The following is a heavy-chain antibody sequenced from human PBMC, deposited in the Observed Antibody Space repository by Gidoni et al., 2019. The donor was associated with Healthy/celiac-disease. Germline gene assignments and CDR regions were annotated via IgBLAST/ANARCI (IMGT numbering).Heavy chain of an antibody. CDR2: ISGSGGST. D-gene: IGHD3-16*02. CDR3: AKDRNYVWGSYRYALDWFDP. CDR1: GFTFSSYA. V-gene: IGHV3-23*01. J-gene: IGHJ5*02. Sequence: EVQLLESGGGLVQPGGSLRLSCAASGFTFSSYAMSWVRQAPGKGLEWVSAISGSGGSTYYADSVKGRFTISRDNSKNTLYLQMNSLRAEDTAVYYCAKDRNYVWGSYRYALDWFDPWGQGTLVTVSS.